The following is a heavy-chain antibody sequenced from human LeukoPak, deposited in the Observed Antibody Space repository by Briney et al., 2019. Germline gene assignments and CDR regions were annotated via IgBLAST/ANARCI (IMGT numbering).Heavy chain of an antibody. D-gene: IGHD4-17*01. J-gene: IGHJ4*02. CDR2: IYSGGNT. V-gene: IGHV3-53*01. CDR1: GLTVSSNC. Sequence: GGSLRLSCAASGLTVSSNCMSWVRQAPGKGLEWVSFIYSGGNTYYADSVKGRFTISRDNSKNTVHLQMNSLRAEDTAVYYCAKEIWPTVTTPGRTYFDYWGQGALVTVSS. CDR3: AKEIWPTVTTPGRTYFDY.